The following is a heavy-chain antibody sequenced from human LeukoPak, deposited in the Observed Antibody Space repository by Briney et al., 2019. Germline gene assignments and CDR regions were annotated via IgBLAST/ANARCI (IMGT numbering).Heavy chain of an antibody. J-gene: IGHJ4*02. Sequence: GGSLRLSCAVSGFTLSNYGTSWVRQAPGKGLEWVAGIGGSGGGTNYADSVKGRFTISRDNPKNTLYLQMNSLRAEDTAVYFCAKRGVVIRVILVGFHKEAYYFDSWGQGALVTVSS. CDR1: GFTLSNYG. D-gene: IGHD3-22*01. CDR3: AKRGVVIRVILVGFHKEAYYFDS. CDR2: IGGSGGGT. V-gene: IGHV3-23*01.